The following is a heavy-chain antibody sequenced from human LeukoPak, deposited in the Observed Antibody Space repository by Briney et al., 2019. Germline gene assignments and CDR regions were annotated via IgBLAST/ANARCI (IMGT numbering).Heavy chain of an antibody. V-gene: IGHV1-2*02. J-gene: IGHJ4*02. D-gene: IGHD7-27*01. Sequence: ASVEVSCKAYGYTFTGYYMHWVRQAPGQGLEWMGWINPNSGGTNYAQKFQGRVTMTRDTSISTAYMELSRLRSDDTDVYYCARAPLLGYPDYWGQGTLVTVSS. CDR1: GYTFTGYY. CDR2: INPNSGGT. CDR3: ARAPLLGYPDY.